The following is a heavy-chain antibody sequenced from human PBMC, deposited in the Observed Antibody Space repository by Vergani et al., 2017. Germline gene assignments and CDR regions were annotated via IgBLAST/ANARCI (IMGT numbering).Heavy chain of an antibody. J-gene: IGHJ4*02. CDR2: IYYSGRT. Sequence: QLQLQESGPGLVKPSETLSLTCTVSGGSISSSSYYWGWIRQPPGKGLEWIGSIYYSGRTYYNPSLKSRVTISVYTSKNQFSLKLSSVTAADTAVYYCARLGTVVTLRFDYWGQGTLVTVSS. V-gene: IGHV4-39*01. D-gene: IGHD4-23*01. CDR3: ARLGTVVTLRFDY. CDR1: GGSISSSSYY.